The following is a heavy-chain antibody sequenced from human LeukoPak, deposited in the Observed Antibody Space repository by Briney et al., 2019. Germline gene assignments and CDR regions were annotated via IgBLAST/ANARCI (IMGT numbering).Heavy chain of an antibody. Sequence: SXTLSLTCAVSGYSISSGYYWGWIRPPPGKGREWIGSIYHSGSTYYNPSLKSRVTISVDTSKNQFSLKLSSVTAADTAVYYCARLTYGDYVSGAFDIWGQGTMVTVSS. CDR2: IYHSGST. CDR1: GYSISSGYY. D-gene: IGHD4-17*01. J-gene: IGHJ3*02. CDR3: ARLTYGDYVSGAFDI. V-gene: IGHV4-38-2*01.